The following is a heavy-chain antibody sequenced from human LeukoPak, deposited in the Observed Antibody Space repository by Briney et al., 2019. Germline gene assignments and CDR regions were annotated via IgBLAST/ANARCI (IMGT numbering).Heavy chain of an antibody. V-gene: IGHV3-43*01. CDR1: GFTFDDYT. CDR3: AKDSHRGWSGYGDYYMDV. J-gene: IGHJ6*03. CDR2: ISWDGGST. D-gene: IGHD3-3*01. Sequence: GGSLRLSCVASGFTFDDYTMYWVRQAPGKGLEWVSLISWDGGSTYYADSVKGRFTISRDNSKNSLYLQMNSLRTEDTAFYYCAKDSHRGWSGYGDYYMDVWGKGTTVTVSS.